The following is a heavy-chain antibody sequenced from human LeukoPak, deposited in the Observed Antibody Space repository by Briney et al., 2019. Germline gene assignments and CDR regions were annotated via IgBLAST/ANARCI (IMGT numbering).Heavy chain of an antibody. J-gene: IGHJ1*01. CDR3: AKGVYGSGSYREYFEQ. CDR1: GFTFSSQW. V-gene: IGHV3-23*01. Sequence: GGSLRLSCAGSGFTFSSQWIHWVRQAPGEGLEWVSASSASGDSPYYADSVKGRFTISRDNSKNTLDLQMNSLRVEDTAVYYCAKGVYGSGSYREYFEQWGQGTLVTVSS. CDR2: SSASGDSP. D-gene: IGHD3-10*01.